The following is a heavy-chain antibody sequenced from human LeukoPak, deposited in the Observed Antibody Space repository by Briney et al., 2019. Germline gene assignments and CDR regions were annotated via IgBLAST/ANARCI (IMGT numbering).Heavy chain of an antibody. V-gene: IGHV3-7*01. CDR2: IKQDGSKK. Sequence: GGSLRLSCVASGFPFSSYWMTWVRQAPGKGLEWVANIKQDGSKKSYVDSVKGRFTISRDNAKNSLYLQMNSLRAEDTAVYYCARDRVSDYWGRGTLVTVSS. J-gene: IGHJ4*02. CDR1: GFPFSSYW. CDR3: ARDRVSDY. D-gene: IGHD2-8*01.